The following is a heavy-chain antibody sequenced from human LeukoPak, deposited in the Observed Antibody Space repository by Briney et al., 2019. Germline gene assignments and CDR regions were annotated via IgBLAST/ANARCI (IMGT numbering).Heavy chain of an antibody. V-gene: IGHV3-21*01. CDR2: ISTTIDYI. CDR3: ARGGIYSQGFDY. CDR1: GFTFSCYS. Sequence: GGSLRLSCAASGFTFSCYSMNWVCQAPGKGLEWVSSISTTIDYIHYADSLKGQVAISRDNAKNSLYLQMNSLRAEDTAVYYCARGGIYSQGFDYWGQGSLVTVSS. J-gene: IGHJ4*02. D-gene: IGHD6-13*01.